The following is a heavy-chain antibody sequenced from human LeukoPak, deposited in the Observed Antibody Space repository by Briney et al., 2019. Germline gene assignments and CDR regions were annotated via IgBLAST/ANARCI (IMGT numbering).Heavy chain of an antibody. CDR1: GGTFSSYA. Sequence: GASVKVSCKASGGTFSSYAISWVRQAPGQGLEWMGGIIPIFGTANYAQKFQGRVTITTDESTSTAYMELSSLRSEDTAVYYCLTEDPEYFQHWGQGTLATVSS. J-gene: IGHJ1*01. CDR3: LTEDPEYFQH. CDR2: IIPIFGTA. V-gene: IGHV1-69*05.